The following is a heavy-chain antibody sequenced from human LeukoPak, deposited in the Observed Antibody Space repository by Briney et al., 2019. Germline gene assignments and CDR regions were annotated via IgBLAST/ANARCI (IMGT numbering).Heavy chain of an antibody. CDR1: GVTFSSYE. V-gene: IGHV3-48*03. CDR3: ARVGYDWNVFDY. D-gene: IGHD1-20*01. CDR2: IGSSGSAI. J-gene: IGHJ4*02. Sequence: GGSLRLSCAASGVTFSSYEMNWVRQAPGKGLEWVSYIGSSGSAIYYADSVKGRFTISRDNAKNSLYLQMNSLSAEDTALYYCARVGYDWNVFDYWGQGTLVTVSS.